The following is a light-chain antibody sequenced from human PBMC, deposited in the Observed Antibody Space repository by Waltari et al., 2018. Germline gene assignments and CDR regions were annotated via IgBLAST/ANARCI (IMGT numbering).Light chain of an antibody. Sequence: QSALTQPASVSGSPGQSITISCTGTSSDVGGYTYVSWYQHHPGKAPKLMIYEVSKRPSGVSTRFSCSNSGNTASLTISGLQAEDEADYYCSSYTTSSTYVFGTGTKVTVL. CDR2: EVS. CDR1: SSDVGGYTY. V-gene: IGLV2-14*01. CDR3: SSYTTSSTYV. J-gene: IGLJ1*01.